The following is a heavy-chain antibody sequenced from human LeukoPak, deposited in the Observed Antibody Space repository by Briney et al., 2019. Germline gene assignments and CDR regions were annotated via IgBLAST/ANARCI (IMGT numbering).Heavy chain of an antibody. D-gene: IGHD4-11*01. V-gene: IGHV4-4*07. Sequence: PSETLSLTCTLSGGFISRCYWSCIRQPAGKGLEWIGRIYTSGSTNYNPSLKSPVTISVDKSKNQFSLKLSSVTDADTAMYYRATDYVTTDYYYMDVWGKGTTVTVSS. CDR2: IYTSGST. CDR3: ATDYVTTDYYYMDV. J-gene: IGHJ6*03. CDR1: GGFISRCY.